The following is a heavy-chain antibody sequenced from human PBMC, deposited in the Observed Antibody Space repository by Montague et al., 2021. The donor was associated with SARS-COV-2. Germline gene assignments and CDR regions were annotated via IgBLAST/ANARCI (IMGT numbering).Heavy chain of an antibody. V-gene: IGHV4-34*01. CDR1: GGSFSGYY. J-gene: IGHJ3*01. D-gene: IGHD3-3*01. CDR2: VNHSGST. CDR3: ARGQVTIFGVLIMLPAAGALDL. Sequence: SETLSLTCAVYGGSFSGYYWSWIRQPPGKGLELIGEVNHSGSTNYNSSLNIRVTISVYTSKNQFSLKMNSVSAADTAVDYCARGQVTIFGVLIMLPAAGALDLWGRGTLVSVSS.